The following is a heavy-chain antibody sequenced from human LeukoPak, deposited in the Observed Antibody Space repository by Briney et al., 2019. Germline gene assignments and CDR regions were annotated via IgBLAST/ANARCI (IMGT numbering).Heavy chain of an antibody. D-gene: IGHD1-26*01. CDR2: ISYDGSNK. CDR1: GFTFSSYG. CDR3: VKDREGAHDY. V-gene: IGHV3-30*18. Sequence: PGGSLRLSCAASGFTFSSYGMSWVRQAPGKGLEWVAVISYDGSNKYYADSVKGRFTISRDNSKNTLYLQMNSLRVEDTAVYYCVKDREGAHDYWGQGTLVTVSS. J-gene: IGHJ4*02.